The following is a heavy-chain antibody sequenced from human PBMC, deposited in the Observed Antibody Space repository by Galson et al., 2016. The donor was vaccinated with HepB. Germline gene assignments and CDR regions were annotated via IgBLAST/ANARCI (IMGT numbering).Heavy chain of an antibody. CDR1: GFTFGDYA. Sequence: SLRLSCAASGFTFGDYAMHWVRQAPGKGLEWVSGISWNSGSTDYADSVKGRFTISRDNAKNSLYLQMNSLRTEDTALYYCTKDTRPRMAPRSDSICGMDVWGQGTTVTVSS. CDR3: TKDTRPRMAPRSDSICGMDV. CDR2: ISWNSGST. D-gene: IGHD4-11*01. J-gene: IGHJ6*02. V-gene: IGHV3-9*01.